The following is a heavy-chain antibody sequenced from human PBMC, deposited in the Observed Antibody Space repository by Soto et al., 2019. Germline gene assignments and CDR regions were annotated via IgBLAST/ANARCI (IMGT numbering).Heavy chain of an antibody. Sequence: SVKVSCKGSGGTFSSYAISWVRQAPGQGLEWMGGIIPIFGTANYAQKFQGRVTITADESTSTAYMELSSLRSEDTAVYYCATNIVATIRAPGYFDYWGQGTLVTVSS. J-gene: IGHJ4*02. D-gene: IGHD5-12*01. V-gene: IGHV1-69*13. CDR2: IIPIFGTA. CDR1: GGTFSSYA. CDR3: ATNIVATIRAPGYFDY.